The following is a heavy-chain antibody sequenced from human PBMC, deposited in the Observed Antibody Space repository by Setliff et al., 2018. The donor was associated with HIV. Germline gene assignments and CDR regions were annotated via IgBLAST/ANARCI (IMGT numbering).Heavy chain of an antibody. D-gene: IGHD3-10*01. Sequence: ASVKVSCKASGYSFSSYGISWVRQAPGQGLEWMGWISAYNGNTNYAHNLQGRVTMTTDTSTRTAYMELRSLTSDDTAVYYCAREAYGSGSYPSFGLDYWGQGTLVTVSS. CDR3: AREAYGSGSYPSFGLDY. CDR1: GYSFSSYG. V-gene: IGHV1-18*01. J-gene: IGHJ4*02. CDR2: ISAYNGNT.